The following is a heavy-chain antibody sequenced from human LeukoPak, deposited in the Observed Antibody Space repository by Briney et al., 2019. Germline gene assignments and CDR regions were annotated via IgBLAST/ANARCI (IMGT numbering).Heavy chain of an antibody. CDR3: ARYGALDY. D-gene: IGHD4-17*01. V-gene: IGHV3-30-3*01. CDR1: RFPFNTFA. CDR2: ISSDGSNK. J-gene: IGHJ4*02. Sequence: GGSLRLSCAASRFPFNTFAMHWVRQAPGKGLEWVAVISSDGSNKKYGDSVKGRFTISRDNSKNTLYLQMNSLRAEDTAVYYCARYGALDYWGQGTLVTVSS.